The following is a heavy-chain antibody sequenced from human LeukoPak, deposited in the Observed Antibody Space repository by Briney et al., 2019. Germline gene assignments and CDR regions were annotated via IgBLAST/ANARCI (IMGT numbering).Heavy chain of an antibody. J-gene: IGHJ3*01. V-gene: IGHV4-4*02. Sequence: SETLSLTCTVSGASISSNNWCGWVRQSPEKGLEWIGDVYHTGGIIFTPSLESRLSLSVDKSKNQFSLKLRSVTAADTAVYYCARVFRLWGMEGDPWTFDVWGPGTMVIVSS. CDR2: VYHTGGI. D-gene: IGHD2-21*01. CDR1: GASISSNNW. CDR3: ARVFRLWGMEGDPWTFDV.